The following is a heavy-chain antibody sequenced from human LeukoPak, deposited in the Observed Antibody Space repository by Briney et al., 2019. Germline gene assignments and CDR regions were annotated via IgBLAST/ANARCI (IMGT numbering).Heavy chain of an antibody. D-gene: IGHD4-17*01. CDR2: IYYSGST. CDR3: ARDNGDYWFDP. V-gene: IGHV4-39*07. J-gene: IGHJ5*02. Sequence: PSETLSLTCTVSGGSISSSSYYWGWIRQPPGKGLEWIASIYYSGSTYCNPSLRSRGTISINTSKNQFSLRLSSVTAADMAVYYCARDNGDYWFDPWGQGTLVTVSS. CDR1: GGSISSSSYY.